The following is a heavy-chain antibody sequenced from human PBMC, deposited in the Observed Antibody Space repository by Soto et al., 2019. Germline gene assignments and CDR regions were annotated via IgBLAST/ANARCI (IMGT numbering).Heavy chain of an antibody. D-gene: IGHD6-13*01. CDR2: INSGSTSI. CDR1: GFIFSTYS. V-gene: IGHV3-48*02. CDR3: ARLYSTSTVSRWFDP. Sequence: EVQLVESGGGLVQPGGSLRLSCAASGFIFSTYSMNWVRQAPGKGLEWISFINSGSTSIYYADSVRGRFTISRDNAANSLFLQMNSLRDEDTAVYYGARLYSTSTVSRWFDPWGQGTMVTVSS. J-gene: IGHJ5*02.